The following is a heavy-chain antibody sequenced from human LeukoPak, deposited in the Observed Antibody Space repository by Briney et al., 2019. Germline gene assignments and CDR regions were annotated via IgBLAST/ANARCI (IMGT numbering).Heavy chain of an antibody. J-gene: IGHJ4*02. D-gene: IGHD4-17*01. CDR3: FLSKADYGKGDY. CDR2: MNPNSGNT. CDR1: GYTFTSYD. V-gene: IGHV1-8*01. Sequence: ASVKVSCKASGYTFTSYDINWVRQATGQGLEWMGWMNPNSGNTGYAQKFQGRVTMTRNTSISTAYMELSSLRSEDTAVYYCFLSKADYGKGDYWGQGTLVTVSS.